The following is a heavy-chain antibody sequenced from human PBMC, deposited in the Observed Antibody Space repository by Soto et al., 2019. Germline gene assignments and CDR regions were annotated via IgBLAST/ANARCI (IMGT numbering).Heavy chain of an antibody. CDR1: GGSISSGGYY. J-gene: IGHJ4*02. CDR2: IYYSGST. D-gene: IGHD3-22*01. CDR3: ARSSGYFDSGYYFDY. Sequence: SETLSLTCTVSGGSISSGGYYWSWIRQHPGKGLEWIGYIYYSGSTYYNPSLKSRVTISVDTSKNQFSLKLSSVTAADTAVYYCARSSGYFDSGYYFDYWGQGTLVTVSS. V-gene: IGHV4-31*03.